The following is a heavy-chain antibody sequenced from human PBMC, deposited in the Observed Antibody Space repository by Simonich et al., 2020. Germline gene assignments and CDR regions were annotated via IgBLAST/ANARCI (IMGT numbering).Heavy chain of an antibody. V-gene: IGHV3-21*05. CDR1: GFTFSSYS. Sequence: EVQLVESGGGLVKPGGSLRLSCAASGFTFSSYSMNWVRQAQGKGLEWVSYISSSSSYIYYADSVKGRFTISRDNAKNSLYLQMNSLRAEDTAVYYCASQYSGYDYYWGQGTLVTVSS. J-gene: IGHJ4*02. D-gene: IGHD5-12*01. CDR2: ISSSSSYI. CDR3: ASQYSGYDYY.